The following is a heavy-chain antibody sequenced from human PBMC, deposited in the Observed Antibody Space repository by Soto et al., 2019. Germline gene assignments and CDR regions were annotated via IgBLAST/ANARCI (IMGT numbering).Heavy chain of an antibody. CDR2: INHNGYS. D-gene: IGHD1-1*01. CDR3: ARQGYGPLPGLVDV. J-gene: IGHJ6*02. V-gene: IGHV4-59*08. Sequence: QVQLQESGPGLVKPSETLSLTCTVSGGSIIDYYCSWFRQPPGKGLEWIGYINHNGYSAYNLSLRRRVTMSVDTSKTQFSLTLDSVTATDTAVYYCARQGYGPLPGLVDVWGQGTTVIVS. CDR1: GGSIIDYY.